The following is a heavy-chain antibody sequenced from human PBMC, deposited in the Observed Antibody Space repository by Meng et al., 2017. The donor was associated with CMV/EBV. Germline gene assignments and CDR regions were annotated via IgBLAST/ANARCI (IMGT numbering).Heavy chain of an antibody. D-gene: IGHD2-2*02. CDR2: IFHTGNT. J-gene: IGHJ4*02. V-gene: IGHV4-39*07. Sequence: SETLSLTCSVSGESINDSRSYWGWIRQSPGTGLEWIASIFHTGNTFYNPSLKSRVSVSVEVSKNQFSLKLSSVTAADTALYYCAREIVVVPAAIDYFDYWGQGTLVTVSS. CDR1: GESINDSRSY. CDR3: AREIVVVPAAIDYFDY.